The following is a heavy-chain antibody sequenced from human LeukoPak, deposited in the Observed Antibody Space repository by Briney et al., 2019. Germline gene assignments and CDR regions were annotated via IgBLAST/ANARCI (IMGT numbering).Heavy chain of an antibody. D-gene: IGHD2/OR15-2a*01. CDR1: GGFISSYY. CDR3: AKTIPFSSAAFDI. V-gene: IGHV4-59*01. Sequence: SETLSLTCTVSGGFISSYYWSWIRQPPGKGLEWIGYIYYSGSTNYNPSLKSRVTISVDTSKNQFSLKLSSVTAVDTAVYYCAKTIPFSSAAFDIWGQGTMVTVSS. J-gene: IGHJ3*02. CDR2: IYYSGST.